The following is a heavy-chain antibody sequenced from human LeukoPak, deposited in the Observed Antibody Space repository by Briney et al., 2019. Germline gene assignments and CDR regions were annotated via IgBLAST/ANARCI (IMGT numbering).Heavy chain of an antibody. J-gene: IGHJ4*02. CDR1: GFTFSSYA. CDR2: IKSKTDGGTT. D-gene: IGHD5-18*01. V-gene: IGHV3-15*01. Sequence: GGSLRLSCAASGFTFSSYAMSWVRQAPGKGLEWVGAIKSKTDGGTTDYAAPVKGRFIISRDDSENMVYLQMNSLKTEDTALYYCTTGRGYYYGVDYWGQGTLVTVSS. CDR3: TTGRGYYYGVDY.